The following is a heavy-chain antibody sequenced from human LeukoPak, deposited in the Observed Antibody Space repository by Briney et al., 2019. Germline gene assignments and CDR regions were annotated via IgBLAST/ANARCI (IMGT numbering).Heavy chain of an antibody. CDR3: VRIAGAKGGVSDY. CDR1: GFTFSNYW. CDR2: IKQDGSEK. J-gene: IGHJ4*02. D-gene: IGHD2-21*01. Sequence: GGSLRLSCAASGFTFSNYWMSWVRQAPGKGPDSVANIKQDGSEKYYVDSVKGRFTISRDNAKNSLSMQMNSLRAEDTAVYFCVRIAGAKGGVSDYWGRGTLVTVSS. V-gene: IGHV3-7*02.